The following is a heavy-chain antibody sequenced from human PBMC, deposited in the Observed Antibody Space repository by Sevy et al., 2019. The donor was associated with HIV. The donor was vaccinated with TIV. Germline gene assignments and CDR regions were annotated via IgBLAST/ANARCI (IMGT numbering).Heavy chain of an antibody. V-gene: IGHV3-21*01. Sequence: GGSLRLSCAASGFTFSSYPMHWVRQAPGKGLEWVSSISGLSNYIYYADSVKGRVSISRDNTKNSVYLQMNSLRGEDTAVFYCARAVPATDAFDIWGQGTLVTVSS. J-gene: IGHJ3*02. CDR3: ARAVPATDAFDI. D-gene: IGHD6-19*01. CDR1: GFTFSSYP. CDR2: ISGLSNYI.